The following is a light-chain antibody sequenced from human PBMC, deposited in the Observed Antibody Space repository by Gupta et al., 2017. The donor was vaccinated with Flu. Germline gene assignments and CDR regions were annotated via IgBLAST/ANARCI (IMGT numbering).Light chain of an antibody. J-gene: IGLJ1*01. CDR1: SNDIGTYNN. CDR2: EVS. V-gene: IGLV2-14*01. Sequence: QSALPQPASVSGSPGQPITISCTGTSNDIGTYNNVSWSLQHPGKAPKLRIYEVSKWTSRVANRFSGTKSANTATLTTTGLQAEAEADYYCRSYTTNNDIYAFGTGTKVTVL. CDR3: RSYTTNNDIYA.